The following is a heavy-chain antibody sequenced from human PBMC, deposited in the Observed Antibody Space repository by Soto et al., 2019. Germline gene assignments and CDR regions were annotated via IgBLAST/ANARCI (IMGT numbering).Heavy chain of an antibody. CDR2: IIPILGIA. V-gene: IGHV1-69*04. J-gene: IGHJ6*02. CDR1: GGTFSSYT. CDR3: ARDRGLYYDSSGYSVSSYGRGV. Sequence: ASVKVSCKASGGTFSSYTISWERQAPGQGLEWMGRIIPILGIANYAQKFQGRVTITADKSTSTAYMELSSRRSEDTAVYYCARDRGLYYDSSGYSVSSYGRGVWGQGTTVAVSS. D-gene: IGHD3-22*01.